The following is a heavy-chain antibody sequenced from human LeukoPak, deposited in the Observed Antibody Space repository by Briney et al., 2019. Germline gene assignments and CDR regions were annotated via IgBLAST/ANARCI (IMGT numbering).Heavy chain of an antibody. CDR3: ARHAGYGGNLYYYGMDV. D-gene: IGHD4-23*01. Sequence: GESLKISCKGSGYSFTSYWIGWVRQMPGKGLEWMGIIYPGDSDTRYSPSFQGQVTISADKSISTAYLQWSSLKASDTAIYYCARHAGYGGNLYYYGMDVWGQGTTVTVS. J-gene: IGHJ6*02. CDR1: GYSFTSYW. CDR2: IYPGDSDT. V-gene: IGHV5-51*01.